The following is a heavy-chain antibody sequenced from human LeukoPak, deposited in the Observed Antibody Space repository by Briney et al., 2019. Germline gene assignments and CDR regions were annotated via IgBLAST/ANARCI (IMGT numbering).Heavy chain of an antibody. V-gene: IGHV3-7*01. D-gene: IGHD4-11*01. J-gene: IGHJ4*02. Sequence: GGSLRLSCAASGFNFSNYWMTWVRQPAGKGLEWVANIKQYGSEKYYVDSVRGRFSVSRDNAKKSLYLQMDSLTTEDTAMYYCATTRILDYWGQGILVTVSS. CDR1: GFNFSNYW. CDR3: ATTRILDY. CDR2: IKQYGSEK.